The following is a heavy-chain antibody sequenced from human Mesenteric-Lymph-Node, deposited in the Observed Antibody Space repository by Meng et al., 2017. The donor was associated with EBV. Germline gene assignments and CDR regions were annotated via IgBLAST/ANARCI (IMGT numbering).Heavy chain of an antibody. J-gene: IGHJ4*02. V-gene: IGHV1-3*01. CDR1: GDTFTSYA. D-gene: IGHD1-26*01. CDR3: ARGQQGASYAFDY. CDR2: INAGNGNT. Sequence: VQLLQPGGQVKKPGASVKVSCKASGDTFTSYAMHWVRQAPGQRLEWMGWINAGNGNTKYSQKFQGRVTITRDTSASTAYMELSSLRSEDTAVYYCARGQQGASYAFDYWGQGTLVTVSS.